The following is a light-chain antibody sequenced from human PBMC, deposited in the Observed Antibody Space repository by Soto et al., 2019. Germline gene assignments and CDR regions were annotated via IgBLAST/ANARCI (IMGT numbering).Light chain of an antibody. CDR1: QSINRSH. CDR3: QQYGSSPSIS. Sequence: EIVLTQSPGTLSLSPGERATLSCRTSQSINRSHLAWYQQKAGQAPRLLIYGASSRATGIPDRFSGSGSGTDFTLTISRLEPEDFAVYFCQQYGSSPSISFGGGTKVEIK. J-gene: IGKJ4*01. V-gene: IGKV3-20*01. CDR2: GAS.